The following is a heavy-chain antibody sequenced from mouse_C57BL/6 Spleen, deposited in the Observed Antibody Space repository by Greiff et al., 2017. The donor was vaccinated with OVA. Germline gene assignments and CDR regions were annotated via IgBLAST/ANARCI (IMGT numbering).Heavy chain of an antibody. V-gene: IGHV5-6*01. Sequence: EVQGVESGGDLVKPGGSLKLSCAASGFTFSSYGMSWVRQTPDKRLEWVATISSGGSYTYYPDSVKGRFTISRDNAKNTLYLQMSSLKSEDTAMYYCARRAMEWYFDVWGAGTTVTVSS. CDR3: ARRAMEWYFDV. CDR2: ISSGGSYT. D-gene: IGHD1-1*02. CDR1: GFTFSSYG. J-gene: IGHJ1*01.